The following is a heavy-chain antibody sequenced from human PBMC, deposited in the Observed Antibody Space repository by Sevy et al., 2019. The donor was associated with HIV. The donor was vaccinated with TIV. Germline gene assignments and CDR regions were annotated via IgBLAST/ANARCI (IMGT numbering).Heavy chain of an antibody. CDR2: IKQDGSEK. Sequence: GGSLRLSCAASGFTFSSYWMSWVRRAPGKGLEWVANIKQDGSEKYYVDSVKGRFTISRDKANNSLYLQMNSLRAEDTAVYYCARAPEYGDYVYYFDYWGQGTLVTVSS. CDR3: ARAPEYGDYVYYFDY. V-gene: IGHV3-7*01. J-gene: IGHJ4*02. D-gene: IGHD4-17*01. CDR1: GFTFSSYW.